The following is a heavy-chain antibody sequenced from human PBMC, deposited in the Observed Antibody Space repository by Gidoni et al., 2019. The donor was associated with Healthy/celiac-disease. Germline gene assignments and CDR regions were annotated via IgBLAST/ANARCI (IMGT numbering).Heavy chain of an antibody. CDR1: GFTFSSYA. V-gene: IGHV3-23*01. Sequence: EVQLLESGGGLVQPGGSLRLSCAASGFTFSSYAMSWVRQAPGKGLEWVSAISGSGGSTYYADSVKGRFTISRDNSKNTLYLQMNSLRAEDTAVYYCAKVKMAAGAKNDAFDIWGQGTMVTVSS. CDR3: AKVKMAAGAKNDAFDI. CDR2: ISGSGGST. D-gene: IGHD6-13*01. J-gene: IGHJ3*02.